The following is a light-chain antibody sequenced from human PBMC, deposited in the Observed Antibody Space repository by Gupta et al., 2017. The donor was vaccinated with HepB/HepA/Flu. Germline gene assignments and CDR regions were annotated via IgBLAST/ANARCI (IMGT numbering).Light chain of an antibody. CDR3: MQSLQKPGT. CDR1: QSLLHFDGHNY. V-gene: IGKV2-28*01. Sequence: DIVMTQSLLSLPITPGEPASISCRASQSLLHFDGHNYLDWFLQKPGQTPHNPPYLASSRATGVPDRITDSGTGTKFTLKISRGEREDVGVYYSMQSLQKPGTFGQGTMVDIK. CDR2: LAS. J-gene: IGKJ1*01.